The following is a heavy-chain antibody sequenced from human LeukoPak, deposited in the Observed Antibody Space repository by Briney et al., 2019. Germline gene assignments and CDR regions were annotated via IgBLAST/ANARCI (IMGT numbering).Heavy chain of an antibody. V-gene: IGHV1-2*02. CDR3: ARELDFWSGYYNHFDY. J-gene: IGHJ4*02. D-gene: IGHD3-3*01. CDR1: GYTFTGYY. CDR2: INPNSGGT. Sequence: ASVKVSCKASGYTFTGYYMHWVRQAPGQGLEWMGWINPNSGGTNYAQKFQGRVTMTRDTSISTAYMELSRLRSDDTAVYYCARELDFWSGYYNHFDYWGQGTLVTVSS.